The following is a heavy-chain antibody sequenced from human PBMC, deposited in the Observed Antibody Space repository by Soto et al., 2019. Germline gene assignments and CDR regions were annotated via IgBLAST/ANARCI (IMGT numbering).Heavy chain of an antibody. J-gene: IGHJ4*02. Sequence: QVQLVESGGGVVQPGSSLRLSCAASGFTFSSYGMHWVRQAPGKGLEWVAVISYDGSNKYYADSVKGRFTISRDNSKNTLYLQMNSLRAEDTAVYYCAKLWAQQRYSLDYWGQGTLVTVSS. CDR3: AKLWAQQRYSLDY. D-gene: IGHD6-13*01. V-gene: IGHV3-30*18. CDR2: ISYDGSNK. CDR1: GFTFSSYG.